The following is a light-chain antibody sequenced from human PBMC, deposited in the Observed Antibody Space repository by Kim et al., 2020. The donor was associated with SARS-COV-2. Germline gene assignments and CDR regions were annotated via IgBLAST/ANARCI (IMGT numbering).Light chain of an antibody. CDR2: EKN. CDR3: NSRESGVNHVV. CDR1: SLRSYY. V-gene: IGLV3-19*01. Sequence: ALGQTVRITCQGDSLRSYYASWYQQKPGQAPVLVIYEKNNRPSGIPDRFSCSSSGNTASLTITGAQAEDEADYYCNSRESGVNHVVFGGGTQLTVL. J-gene: IGLJ3*02.